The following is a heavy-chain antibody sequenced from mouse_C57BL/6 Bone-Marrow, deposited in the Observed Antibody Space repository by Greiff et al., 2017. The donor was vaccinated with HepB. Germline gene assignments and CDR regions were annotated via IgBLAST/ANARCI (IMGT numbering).Heavy chain of an antibody. CDR3: ARWGFGY. CDR2: INPNNGGT. Sequence: EVQLQQSGPELVKPGASVKISCKASGYTFTDYYMNWVKQSHGKSLEWIGDINPNNGGTSYNQKFKGKATLTVDKSSSTAYMELLSLTSEDSAVYYCARWGFGYWGQGTLVTVSA. V-gene: IGHV1-26*01. CDR1: GYTFTDYY. J-gene: IGHJ3*01.